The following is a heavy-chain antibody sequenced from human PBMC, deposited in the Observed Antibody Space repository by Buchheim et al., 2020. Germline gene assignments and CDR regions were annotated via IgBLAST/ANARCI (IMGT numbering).Heavy chain of an antibody. Sequence: EVQLVESGGGLVQPGGSLRLSCAASGFTFSSYSMNWVRQAPGKGLEWVSYISSSSSTIYYADSVKGRFTISRDHAKNSLYLQMNSLRAEDTAVYYCARALGYCSGGSCYPEYYFDYWGQGTL. J-gene: IGHJ4*02. D-gene: IGHD2-15*01. CDR1: GFTFSSYS. V-gene: IGHV3-48*01. CDR2: ISSSSSTI. CDR3: ARALGYCSGGSCYPEYYFDY.